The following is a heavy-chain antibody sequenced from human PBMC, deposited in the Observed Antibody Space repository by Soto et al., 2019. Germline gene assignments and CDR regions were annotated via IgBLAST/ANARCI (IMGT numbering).Heavy chain of an antibody. J-gene: IGHJ4*02. CDR2: ISRSSTAI. Sequence: GGSLRLSCAASGFTFRAYSMNWVRQAPGKGLEWVSYISRSSTAIYYVDSVKGRFTISRDNAKDSLYLQMNSLRAEDTAVYYCATETYWSFDYWGQGALVTVSS. CDR3: ATETYWSFDY. V-gene: IGHV3-48*04. CDR1: GFTFRAYS. D-gene: IGHD2-8*02.